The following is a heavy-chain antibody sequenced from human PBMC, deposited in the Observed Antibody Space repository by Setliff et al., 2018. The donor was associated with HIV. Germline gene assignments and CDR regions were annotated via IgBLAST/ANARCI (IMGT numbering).Heavy chain of an antibody. CDR1: GYTFSDYY. V-gene: IGHV1-69-2*01. Sequence: RASVKVSCKVSGYTFSDYYMHWVRQAPGKGLEWMGLVDPEGGKTIYAENFQGRVTITADTSTDTTYMKLSSLRSEDTAVYYCATGRIPGIPAVIVYWGQGTLVTVS. J-gene: IGHJ4*02. D-gene: IGHD6-13*01. CDR2: VDPEGGKT. CDR3: ATGRIPGIPAVIVY.